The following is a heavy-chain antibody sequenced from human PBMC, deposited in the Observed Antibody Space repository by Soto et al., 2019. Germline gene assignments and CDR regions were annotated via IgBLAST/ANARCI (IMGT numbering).Heavy chain of an antibody. CDR1: GGSISSSSSY. CDR3: ARLVYYDFWSGLDY. V-gene: IGHV4-39*01. CDR2: IYYSGST. J-gene: IGHJ4*02. Sequence: SEIMSLTCPVSGGSISSSSSYWGWIRQPPGKGLEWIGSIYYSGSTYYNPSLKSRVTISVDTSENQFSLKLSSVTAADTAVDYCARLVYYDFWSGLDYWGQGTLVTVSS. D-gene: IGHD3-3*01.